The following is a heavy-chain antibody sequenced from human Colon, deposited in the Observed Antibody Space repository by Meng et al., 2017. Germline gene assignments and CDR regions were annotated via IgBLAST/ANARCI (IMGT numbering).Heavy chain of an antibody. J-gene: IGHJ4*02. D-gene: IGHD5-24*01. CDR1: GYIFTSYG. CDR2: IAAYNYDR. V-gene: IGHV1-18*01. Sequence: QVQMEQSADEVKKPGGAGKVSGKTSGYIFTSYGISWVRQAPGQGLEWMGWIAAYNYDRNYAQNLQGRVTLTADPSTSTAYMELRNLRSDDTAVYYCARALRDAYNYFDYWGQGTLVTVSS. CDR3: ARALRDAYNYFDY.